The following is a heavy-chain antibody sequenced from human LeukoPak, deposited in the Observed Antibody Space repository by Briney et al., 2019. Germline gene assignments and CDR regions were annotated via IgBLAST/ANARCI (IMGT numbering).Heavy chain of an antibody. CDR1: GYTFTGYH. D-gene: IGHD6-13*01. CDR3: ARVRQQLVSDFDY. CDR2: INPNSGGT. Sequence: ASVKVSCKASGYTFTGYHMHWVRQAPGQGLEWMGWINPNSGGTNYAQKFQGRVTMTRDTSISTAYMELSRLRSDDTAVYYCARVRQQLVSDFDYWGQGTLVTVSS. V-gene: IGHV1-2*02. J-gene: IGHJ4*02.